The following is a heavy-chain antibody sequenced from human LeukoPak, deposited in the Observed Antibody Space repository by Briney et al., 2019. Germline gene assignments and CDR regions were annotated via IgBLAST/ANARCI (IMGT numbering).Heavy chain of an antibody. CDR3: ARDALGGRTKFDS. J-gene: IGHJ4*01. D-gene: IGHD3-16*01. Sequence: GGSLRLSCVASGFPFSSHWMHWVRQVPGKGLMWVSRINGDGSRIHYGDSVKGRFTISRDNAKNTLYLQMTSLRGDDTAIYFCARDALGGRTKFDSWGHGSLVTVSS. CDR1: GFPFSSHW. V-gene: IGHV3-74*01. CDR2: INGDGSRI.